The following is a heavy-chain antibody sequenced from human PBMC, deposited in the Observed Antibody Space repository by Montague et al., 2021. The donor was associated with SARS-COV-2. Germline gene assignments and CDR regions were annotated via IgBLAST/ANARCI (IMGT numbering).Heavy chain of an antibody. D-gene: IGHD4-11*01. J-gene: IGHJ6*02. CDR2: INHSGST. CDR1: GGSFSGYY. V-gene: IGHV4-34*01. Sequence: SGTLSLTCAVYGGSFSGYYWNWIRQPPGKGLEWIGEINHSGSTNYNPSLKSRVTISVDTSKNQFSLKLSSVTAADTAVYYCACGEITTRGLIYYYGMDVWGQGTTVTVSS. CDR3: ACGEITTRGLIYYYGMDV.